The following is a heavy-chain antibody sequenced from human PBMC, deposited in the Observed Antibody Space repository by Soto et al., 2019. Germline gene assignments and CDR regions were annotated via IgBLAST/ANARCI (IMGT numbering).Heavy chain of an antibody. D-gene: IGHD7-27*01. CDR1: GFSLSTSGVG. CDR2: IYWADDK. J-gene: IGHJ4*02. V-gene: IGHV2-5*02. CDR3: AHSLIPNWGSRGAFDS. Sequence: QITLKESGPTLVKPTQTLTLTCTFSGFSLSTSGVGVGWIRQPPGKALEWLALIYWADDKRYSPSLKSRLTIPKDTSKYPLVLTITNIDPVHTATYYCAHSLIPNWGSRGAFDSWAPGTLVTVSS.